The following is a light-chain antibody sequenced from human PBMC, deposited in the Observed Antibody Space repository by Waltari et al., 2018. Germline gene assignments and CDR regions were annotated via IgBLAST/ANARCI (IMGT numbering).Light chain of an antibody. J-gene: IGLJ1*01. V-gene: IGLV3-21*03. CDR1: TIGGKS. CDR3: QLWDIGSDHKV. Sequence: SYVLTQPPSVSVAPGKTATIPCGGDTIGGKSVHWYQQKPGQAPVLVVYNDNDRPSGIPERFSGSNSGNTATLNISRVEVGDEADYYCQLWDIGSDHKVFGSGTKVIVL. CDR2: NDN.